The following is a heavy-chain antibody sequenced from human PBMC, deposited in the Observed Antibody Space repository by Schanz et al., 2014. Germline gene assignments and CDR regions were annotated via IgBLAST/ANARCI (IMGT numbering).Heavy chain of an antibody. CDR3: ARDRLECGAECYSVEVFEI. V-gene: IGHV1-18*01. CDR2: ISPYNGTT. D-gene: IGHD2-21*01. CDR1: GYTFTSYG. Sequence: QVQLVQSGAEVKKPGASVKVSCKASGYTFTSYGISWVRQAPGQGLEWMGWISPYNGTTNYAQKFQGWVTMTRDTSISTAYMELSRLKSDDTAVYYCARDRLECGAECYSVEVFEIWGQGTLVTVSS. J-gene: IGHJ4*02.